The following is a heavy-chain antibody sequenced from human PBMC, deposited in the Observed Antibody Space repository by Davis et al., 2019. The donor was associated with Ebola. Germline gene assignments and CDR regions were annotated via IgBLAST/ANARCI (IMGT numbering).Heavy chain of an antibody. J-gene: IGHJ4*02. CDR2: ISAVNNYT. CDR1: GFTFSSYA. V-gene: IGHV3-11*06. Sequence: GESLKISCAASGFTFSSYAMSWIRQAPGKGLEWVSYISAVNNYTNYADSVKGRFTISRDNAKNSLYLQMNSLRPEDTALYYCARDKLEGLGYYFDNWGQGTLVTVSS. CDR3: ARDKLEGLGYYFDN. D-gene: IGHD3-16*01.